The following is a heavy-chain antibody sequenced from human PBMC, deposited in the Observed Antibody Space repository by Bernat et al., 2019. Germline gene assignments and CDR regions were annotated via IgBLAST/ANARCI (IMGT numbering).Heavy chain of an antibody. J-gene: IGHJ4*02. Sequence: EVQLVESGGGLVQPGGSLRLSCVASGFTFSNEWMTWVRQAPGKGLEWVAHIKHDGSEKKYVDSVEGRFTISRDNAQNSLYLQMNGLRAEDTAVYYCARERGYYPTYYFDLWGQGALVTVSS. D-gene: IGHD3-22*01. V-gene: IGHV3-7*03. CDR2: IKHDGSEK. CDR1: GFTFSNEW. CDR3: ARERGYYPTYYFDL.